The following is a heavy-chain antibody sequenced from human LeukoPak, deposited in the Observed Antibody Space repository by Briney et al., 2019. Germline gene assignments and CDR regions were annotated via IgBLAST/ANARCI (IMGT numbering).Heavy chain of an antibody. V-gene: IGHV4-39*07. CDR3: ARGEAAAAADWYFDL. J-gene: IGHJ2*01. CDR1: GGSISSSSYY. D-gene: IGHD6-13*01. Sequence: SETLSLTCTVSGGSISSSSYYWGWIRQPPGKGLEWIGSIYYSGSTYYNPSLKSRVTISVDTSKNQFSLKLSSVTAADTAVYYCARGEAAAAADWYFDLWGRGILVTVSS. CDR2: IYYSGST.